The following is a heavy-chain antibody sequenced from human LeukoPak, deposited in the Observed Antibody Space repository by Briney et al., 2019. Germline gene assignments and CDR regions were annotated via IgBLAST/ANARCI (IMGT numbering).Heavy chain of an antibody. CDR2: IDWDDDK. Sequence: SGPALVKPTQTLTLTCTFSGSSLSTSGMFVSWIRQPPGKALEWLARIDWDDDKYYSTSLKTRLTISKDTSKNQVVLTMTNMDPVDTATYYCAREFRGDWYFDLWGRGTLVTVSS. J-gene: IGHJ2*01. V-gene: IGHV2-70*11. CDR3: AREFRGDWYFDL. D-gene: IGHD3-10*01. CDR1: GSSLSTSGMF.